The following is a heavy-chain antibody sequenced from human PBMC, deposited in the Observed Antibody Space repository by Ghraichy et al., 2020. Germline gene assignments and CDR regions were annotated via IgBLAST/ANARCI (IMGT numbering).Heavy chain of an antibody. J-gene: IGHJ6*03. CDR3: ARSIRGGPRVDYYYYYYMDV. CDR1: GFTFSSYA. CDR2: ISYDGNNN. V-gene: IGHV3-30*04. Sequence: GGSLRLSCAASGFTFSSYAMHWVRQAPGKGLEWVAVISYDGNNNWYADSVKGRFTISRDNSKNTLYLQMNSLRAEDTAVYYCARSIRGGPRVDYYYYYYMDVWGKGTTVTVSS. D-gene: IGHD2-15*01.